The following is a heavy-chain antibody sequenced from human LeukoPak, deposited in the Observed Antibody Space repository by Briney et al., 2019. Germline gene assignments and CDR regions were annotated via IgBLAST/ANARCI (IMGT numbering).Heavy chain of an antibody. CDR2: IYSGGST. Sequence: GGSLRLSCAASGFTFSSNYMRWVRQAAGKGLEWVSVIYSGGSTYYSDYVKGGFTISRDNSNNTLYLQMNILRAEDTAVYYCARGVPQGFDIWGQGTMVTVSS. V-gene: IGHV3-66*02. D-gene: IGHD4/OR15-4a*01. CDR3: ARGVPQGFDI. CDR1: GFTFSSNY. J-gene: IGHJ3*02.